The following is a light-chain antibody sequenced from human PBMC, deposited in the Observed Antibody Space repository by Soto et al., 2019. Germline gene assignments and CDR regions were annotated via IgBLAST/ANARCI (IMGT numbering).Light chain of an antibody. Sequence: QSVLTQPASVSGSPGQSITISCTGTSSDVGGYNYVSWYQQHPGKVPKLMIYEVSNRPSGVSNRFSGSKSGNTASLTVSGLQVEGEADYYCTSYTTSDTFVFGTGTKVTVL. V-gene: IGLV2-14*01. CDR1: SSDVGGYNY. CDR3: TSYTTSDTFV. J-gene: IGLJ1*01. CDR2: EVS.